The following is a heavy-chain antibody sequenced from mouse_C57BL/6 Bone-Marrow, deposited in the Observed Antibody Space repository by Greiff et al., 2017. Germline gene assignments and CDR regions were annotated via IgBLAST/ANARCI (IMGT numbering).Heavy chain of an antibody. Sequence: VQLQQSGPELVKPGASVKISCKASGYTFTDYYMNWVKQSHGKSLEWIGDINPNNGGTSYNQKFKGKATLTVDKSSSTAYMELRSLTSEDSAVYYCARRDYSNWGFAYWGQGTLVTVSA. D-gene: IGHD2-5*01. CDR1: GYTFTDYY. CDR2: INPNNGGT. V-gene: IGHV1-26*01. CDR3: ARRDYSNWGFAY. J-gene: IGHJ3*01.